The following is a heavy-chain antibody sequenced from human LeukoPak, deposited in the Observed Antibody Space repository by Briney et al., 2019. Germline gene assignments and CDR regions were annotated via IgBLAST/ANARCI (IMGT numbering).Heavy chain of an antibody. Sequence: PGGSLRLSCAASGFVYRSYAMSWVRQAPGKGLEWVSTITGSTGHTYYADSVKSRFTISRDNSKNTLYFQMNSLRVEDTAVYYCARVYYGSGSYDRENNWFDPWGQGTLVTFSS. V-gene: IGHV3-23*01. D-gene: IGHD3-10*01. CDR1: GFVYRSYA. J-gene: IGHJ5*02. CDR2: ITGSTGHT. CDR3: ARVYYGSGSYDRENNWFDP.